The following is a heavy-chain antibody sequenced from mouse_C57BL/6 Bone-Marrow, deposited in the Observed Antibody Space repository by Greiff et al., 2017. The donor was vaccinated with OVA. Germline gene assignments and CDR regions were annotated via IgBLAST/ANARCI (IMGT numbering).Heavy chain of an antibody. V-gene: IGHV1-82*01. Sequence: QVQLQQSGPELVKPGASVKISCKASGYAFSSSWMNWVKQRPGKGLEWIGRIYPGDGDTNYNGKFKGKATLTADKSSSTAYMQLSSLTSEDSAVYFCARKGGLPWYFDVWGTGTTVTVSS. D-gene: IGHD2-2*01. J-gene: IGHJ1*03. CDR3: ARKGGLPWYFDV. CDR2: IYPGDGDT. CDR1: GYAFSSSW.